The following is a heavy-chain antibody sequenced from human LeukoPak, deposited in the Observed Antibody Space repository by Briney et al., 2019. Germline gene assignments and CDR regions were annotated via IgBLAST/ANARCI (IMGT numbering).Heavy chain of an antibody. CDR1: GGSFSGYY. Sequence: SETLSLTCAVYGGSFSGYYWSWIRQPPGKGLEWIGEINHSGSTNYNPSLKSRVTISVDTSKNQFSLKLSSVTAADTAVYYCARLAYYGSGSYYYYYGMDVWGQGTTVTVSS. D-gene: IGHD3-10*01. CDR3: ARLAYYGSGSYYYYYGMDV. V-gene: IGHV4-34*01. J-gene: IGHJ6*02. CDR2: INHSGST.